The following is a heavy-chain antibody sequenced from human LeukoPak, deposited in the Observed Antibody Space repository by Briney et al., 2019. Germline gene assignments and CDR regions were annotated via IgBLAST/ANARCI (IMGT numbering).Heavy chain of an antibody. D-gene: IGHD3-10*01. CDR2: IYHSGST. CDR3: ANYKRGPGSFYADY. CDR1: GGSISSGGYS. V-gene: IGHV4-30-2*02. Sequence: KASQTLSLTCAVSGGSISSGGYSWSWIRQPPGRGLEWIGYIYHSGSTYYNPSLKSRVTISLDTSNNQFSLKLSSLTAADTAIYFCANYKRGPGSFYADYWGQGALVSVSS. J-gene: IGHJ4*02.